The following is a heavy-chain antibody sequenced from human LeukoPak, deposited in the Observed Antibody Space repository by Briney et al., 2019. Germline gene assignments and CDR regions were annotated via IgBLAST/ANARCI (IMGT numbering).Heavy chain of an antibody. V-gene: IGHV4-59*01. J-gene: IGHJ5*02. CDR1: GGSISSYY. CDR2: IYYSGST. Sequence: PSETLSLTCTVSGGSISSYYWSWIRQPPGKGLEWIGYIYYSGSTNYNPSLKSRVTISVDTSKNQFSLKLSSVTAADTAVYYCARDFWSGYTRGDWFDPWGQGTLVTVSS. D-gene: IGHD3-3*01. CDR3: ARDFWSGYTRGDWFDP.